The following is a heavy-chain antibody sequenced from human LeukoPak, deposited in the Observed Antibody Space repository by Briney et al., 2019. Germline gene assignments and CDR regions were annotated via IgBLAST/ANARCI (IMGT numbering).Heavy chain of an antibody. V-gene: IGHV3-30-3*01. CDR1: GFTFSSYA. D-gene: IGHD2-15*01. Sequence: GGSLRLSCAASGFTFSSYAMHWVRQAPGKGLEWVAVISYDGSNKYYADSVKGRFTISRDNSKNTLYLQMNSLRPDDTAVYYCARARLGGGSCYQPWGQGTLVTVSS. CDR2: ISYDGSNK. J-gene: IGHJ5*02. CDR3: ARARLGGGSCYQP.